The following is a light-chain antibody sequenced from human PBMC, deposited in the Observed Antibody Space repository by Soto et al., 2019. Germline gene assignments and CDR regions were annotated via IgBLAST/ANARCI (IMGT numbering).Light chain of an antibody. V-gene: IGKV1-39*01. CDR1: QSISTS. J-gene: IGKJ2*01. CDR3: QQSYSTPYT. CDR2: AAS. Sequence: DIQMTQSPSSLSASVGDRVTITCRASQSISTSFNWYQQKPGKAPRLLIYAASSLQSGVPSRFSGSGSGTDFTLTIRSLQPEDFATYYCQQSYSTPYTFGQGTKLEIK.